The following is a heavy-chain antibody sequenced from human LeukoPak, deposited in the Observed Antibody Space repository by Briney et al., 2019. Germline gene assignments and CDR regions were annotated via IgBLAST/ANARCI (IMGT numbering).Heavy chain of an antibody. J-gene: IGHJ4*02. V-gene: IGHV4-61*02. Sequence: SETRSFTCTVSGGSISSGSYYWSWIRQPAGKGLEWIGRIYTSGSTNYNPSLKSRVTISVDTSKNQFSLKLSSVTAADTAVYYCARALVGATFDYWGQGTLVTVSS. D-gene: IGHD1-26*01. CDR3: ARALVGATFDY. CDR2: IYTSGST. CDR1: GGSISSGSYY.